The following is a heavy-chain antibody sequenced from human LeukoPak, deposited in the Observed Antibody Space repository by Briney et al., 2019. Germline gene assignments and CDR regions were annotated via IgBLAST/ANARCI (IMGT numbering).Heavy chain of an antibody. J-gene: IGHJ5*02. CDR3: ARLGKNWFDP. CDR2: INPTSGGT. Sequence: ASVKVSCKASGYTFIGYYLHWVRQAPGQGLEWMGWINPTSGGTNYAQKFQDRVTMTRDTSINTAYMELSRLTSDDTAVYYCARLGKNWFDPWGQGTLVTVSS. CDR1: GYTFIGYY. V-gene: IGHV1-2*02.